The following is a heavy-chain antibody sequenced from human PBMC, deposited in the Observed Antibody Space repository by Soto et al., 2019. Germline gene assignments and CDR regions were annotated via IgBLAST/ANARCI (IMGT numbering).Heavy chain of an antibody. CDR3: EKDRPAPSHYYYGMDV. Sequence: GGSLRLSCAASGFSFSNSAMNWVRQAPGKGLEWVSGISGTGYGTYYADSVKCRFTISRDSANNTLFLHMNSLRGQDTATSYREKDRPAPSHYYYGMDVWGQGTPVPVSS. V-gene: IGHV3-23*01. J-gene: IGHJ6*02. CDR2: ISGTGYGT. CDR1: GFSFSNSA.